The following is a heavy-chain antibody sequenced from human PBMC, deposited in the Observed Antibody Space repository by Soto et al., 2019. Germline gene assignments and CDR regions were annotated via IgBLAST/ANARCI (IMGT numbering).Heavy chain of an antibody. J-gene: IGHJ4*02. CDR3: ARDLFPRAADGPGRNPFDY. V-gene: IGHV1-18*01. CDR1: GYTFTSYG. CDR2: ISAYKGNT. Sequence: ASVCVSCRSAGYTFTSYGTSWVGPAPGKGLQWMGWISAYKGNTNYAQKLQGRVTMTTDTSTRTAYMELRSLRSDDTAVYYCARDLFPRAADGPGRNPFDYRGQGTLVTGSS. D-gene: IGHD6-13*01.